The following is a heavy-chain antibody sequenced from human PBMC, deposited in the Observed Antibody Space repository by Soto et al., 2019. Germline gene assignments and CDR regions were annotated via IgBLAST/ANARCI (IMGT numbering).Heavy chain of an antibody. Sequence: QVQLVESGGGVVQPGRSLRLSCAASGFTFSSYGMHWVRQAPGKGLEWVAVISYDGSNKYYADSVKGRFTISRDNSKNTLYLQMNSLRAEDTAVYYCAKALPLEMATITDYYYGMDVWGQGTTVTVSS. J-gene: IGHJ6*02. CDR2: ISYDGSNK. CDR3: AKALPLEMATITDYYYGMDV. CDR1: GFTFSSYG. V-gene: IGHV3-30*18. D-gene: IGHD5-12*01.